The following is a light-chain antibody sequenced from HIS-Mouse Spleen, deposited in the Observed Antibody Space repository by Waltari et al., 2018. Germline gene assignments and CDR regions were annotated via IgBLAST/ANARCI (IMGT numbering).Light chain of an antibody. Sequence: QSALTQPASVSGSPGQSITIYCTGTSSDVGSYNLVPWYQQHPGKAPKLMIYEGSKRPSGVSNRFSGSKSGNTASLTISGLQAEDEADYYCCSYAGSSTYVVFGGGTKLTVL. V-gene: IGLV2-23*01. CDR3: CSYAGSSTYVV. J-gene: IGLJ2*01. CDR2: EGS. CDR1: SSDVGSYNL.